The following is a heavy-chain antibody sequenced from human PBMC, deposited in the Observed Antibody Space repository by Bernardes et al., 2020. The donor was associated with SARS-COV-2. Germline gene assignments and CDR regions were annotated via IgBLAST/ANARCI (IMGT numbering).Heavy chain of an antibody. D-gene: IGHD3-3*01. J-gene: IGHJ6*02. V-gene: IGHV3-74*01. CDR2: ISYDGSTI. CDR1: GFSFSSYW. CDR3: ARGYRGFWTGTGGLVDL. Sequence: GGSLRLSCAASGFSFSSYWMHWVRQVPGKGLVWVSRISYDGSTIDYADSVKGRFTISREEAKNSLYLQIDSLTAGDTAVYYCARGYRGFWTGTGGLVDLWGQGTTVTVSS.